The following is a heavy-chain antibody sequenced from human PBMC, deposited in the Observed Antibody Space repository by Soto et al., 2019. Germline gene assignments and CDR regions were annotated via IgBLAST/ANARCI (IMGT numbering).Heavy chain of an antibody. V-gene: IGHV3-73*02. Sequence: EVQLVESGGGLVQPGGSLELSCEASGFTFSGSAMHWVRQASGKGLEWVGRIRSKTNTYATAYAASVKGRFTISRDDSKNTAYLQMNSLKTEDTAVYYCTRIFGDEGYYYDVWARGTLVTVSS. CDR2: IRSKTNTYAT. CDR3: TRIFGDEGYYYDV. CDR1: GFTFSGSA. D-gene: IGHD3-3*02. J-gene: IGHJ2*01.